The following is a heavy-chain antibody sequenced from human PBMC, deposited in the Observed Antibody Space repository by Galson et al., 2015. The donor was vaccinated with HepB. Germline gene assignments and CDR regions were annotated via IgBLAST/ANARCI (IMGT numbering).Heavy chain of an antibody. CDR2: IIPMFGTA. CDR1: GGSFNKYV. Sequence: SVKVSCKASGGSFNKYVISWVRQAPGQGLEWMGGIIPMFGTANYAQKFQDRGKITADESTNTAYRELSSLRSEDSAVYYCARATGQRYAVHYYYYSGMDVWCQVTTVTVSS. V-gene: IGHV1-69*13. D-gene: IGHD3-16*01. J-gene: IGHJ6*02. CDR3: ARATGQRYAVHYYYYSGMDV.